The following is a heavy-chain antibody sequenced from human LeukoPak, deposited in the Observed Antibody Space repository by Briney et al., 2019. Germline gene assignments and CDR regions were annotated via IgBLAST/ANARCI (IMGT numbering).Heavy chain of an antibody. CDR1: GYSFTRYW. J-gene: IGHJ5*02. CDR3: ARRRADSSGYFYGGFDP. Sequence: GESLKISCKGSGYSFTRYWISWLRLMPGEGLEWMGTIDPGDSYTNYSPSFQGHVTISVDRSITTAYLQWSSLKASDTAIYYCARRRADSSGYFYGGFDPWGQGTLVTVSS. CDR2: IDPGDSYT. D-gene: IGHD3-22*01. V-gene: IGHV5-10-1*01.